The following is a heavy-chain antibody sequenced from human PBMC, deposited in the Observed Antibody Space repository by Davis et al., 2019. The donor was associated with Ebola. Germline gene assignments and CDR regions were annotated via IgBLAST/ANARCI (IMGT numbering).Heavy chain of an antibody. CDR3: VRQGYGGSRYFDY. CDR2: IDPSDSYT. CDR1: GYSFTSYW. V-gene: IGHV5-10-1*01. D-gene: IGHD4-23*01. Sequence: GESLKISCKGSGYSFTSYWISWVRQMPGKGLEWMGRIDPSDSYTNYSPSFQGHVTISADKSISTAYLQWSSLKASDTAMYYCVRQGYGGSRYFDYWGQGTLVTVSS. J-gene: IGHJ4*02.